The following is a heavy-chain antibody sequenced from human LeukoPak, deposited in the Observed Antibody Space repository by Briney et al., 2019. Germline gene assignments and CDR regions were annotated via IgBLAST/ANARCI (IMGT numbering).Heavy chain of an antibody. V-gene: IGHV3-21*01. Sequence: GGSLRLSCEASGFTFSSYSMNWVRQAPGKGLEWVSSISSSSSYIYYADSVKGRFTISRDNAKNSLYLQMNSLRAEDTAVYYCARDLDADYGDPVHWGQGTLVTVSS. D-gene: IGHD4-17*01. CDR2: ISSSSSYI. CDR1: GFTFSSYS. J-gene: IGHJ4*02. CDR3: ARDLDADYGDPVH.